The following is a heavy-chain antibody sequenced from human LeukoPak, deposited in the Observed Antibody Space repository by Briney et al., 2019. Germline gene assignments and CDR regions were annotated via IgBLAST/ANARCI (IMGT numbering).Heavy chain of an antibody. CDR1: GFTVITND. D-gene: IGHD1-14*01. J-gene: IGHJ4*02. Sequence: PGGSLRLSCAASGFTVITNDMTWLRQAPGKGLVWVSVLYSDGNTKYADSVQGRFTISRDNSKNTLYLEMNSLSPDDTAGYYCARGVEPLAAKTLAYWGQGTLVTVSS. V-gene: IGHV3-53*01. CDR2: LYSDGNT. CDR3: ARGVEPLAAKTLAY.